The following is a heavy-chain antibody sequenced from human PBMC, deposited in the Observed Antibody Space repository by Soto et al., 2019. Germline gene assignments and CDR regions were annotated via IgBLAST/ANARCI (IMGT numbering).Heavy chain of an antibody. J-gene: IGHJ4*02. CDR1: GFTFSNAW. CDR2: IKRLSNGGIT. D-gene: IGHD3-16*01. V-gene: IGHV3-15*01. Sequence: EVQLVESGGGLVRPGGSLRLSCAASGFTFSNAWMAWVRQAPGKGLEWVGRIKRLSNGGITEYAAPVKGRFSISRDDSKTTVHLQMGSLKSEDTAGYYCATDWGRDWGQGTLVTVSS. CDR3: ATDWGRD.